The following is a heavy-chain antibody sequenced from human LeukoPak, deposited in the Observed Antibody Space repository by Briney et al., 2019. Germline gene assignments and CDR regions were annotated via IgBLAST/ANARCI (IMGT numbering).Heavy chain of an antibody. Sequence: GESLKISCKGSGYSFTSYWIGWVRQMPGKGLEWMGIIYPGDADTRYSPSFQGQVTISADKSISTAYLQWSSLKASDTAMYYCASRNMYSSSWLAFDIWGQGTMVTVSS. CDR2: IYPGDADT. CDR1: GYSFTSYW. CDR3: ASRNMYSSSWLAFDI. J-gene: IGHJ3*02. V-gene: IGHV5-51*01. D-gene: IGHD6-13*01.